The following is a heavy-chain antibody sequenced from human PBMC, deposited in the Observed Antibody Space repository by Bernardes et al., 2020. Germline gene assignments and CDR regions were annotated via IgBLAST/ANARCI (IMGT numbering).Heavy chain of an antibody. CDR1: GGSISSGDYY. D-gene: IGHD2-15*01. Sequence: LSLTCPVSGGSISSGDYYWSWIRQAPGKGLEWIGYIYYSGSTYYNPSLKSRVTISVDTSKNQFSLKLSSVTAADTAVYYCARGRDRGSYWYIDLWGRGTLVTVSS. CDR2: IYYSGST. CDR3: ARGRDRGSYWYIDL. J-gene: IGHJ2*01. V-gene: IGHV4-30-4*01.